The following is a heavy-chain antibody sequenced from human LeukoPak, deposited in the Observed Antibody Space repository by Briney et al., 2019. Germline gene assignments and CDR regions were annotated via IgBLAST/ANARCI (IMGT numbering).Heavy chain of an antibody. D-gene: IGHD5-12*01. CDR3: ARGMDDYIVATTPFDY. CDR1: GGTFSSYA. V-gene: IGHV1-69*13. J-gene: IGHJ4*02. CDR2: IIPIFGTA. Sequence: SVKVSCKASGGTFSSYAISWVRQAPGQGLEWMGGIIPIFGTANYAQKFQGRVTITADEATNTAYMELSSLTSDDTAMYYCARGMDDYIVATTPFDYWGQGTLVTVSS.